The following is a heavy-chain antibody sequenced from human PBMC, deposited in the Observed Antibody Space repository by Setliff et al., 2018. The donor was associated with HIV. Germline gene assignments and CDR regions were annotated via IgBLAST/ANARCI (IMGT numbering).Heavy chain of an antibody. CDR1: GFTFRDYS. CDR2: IEYDESNK. D-gene: IGHD3-16*01. J-gene: IGHJ3*02. Sequence: AGGSLRLSCTASGFTFRDYSMHWVRQAPGKGLEWVAYIEYDESNKRYADNVKGRFTISRDNSKNTLYLQMNSLRLEDTALYYCVKGGMTNAAFNIWGPGTMVTVSS. V-gene: IGHV3-30*02. CDR3: VKGGMTNAAFNI.